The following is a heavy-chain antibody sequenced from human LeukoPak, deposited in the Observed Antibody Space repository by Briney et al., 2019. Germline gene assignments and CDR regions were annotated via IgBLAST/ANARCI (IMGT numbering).Heavy chain of an antibody. D-gene: IGHD3-3*01. CDR1: GGPFSGYY. CDR2: INHSGST. Sequence: TSETQSLTCAVYGGPFSGYYWGWIRQSPGKGLEWIGEINHSGSTNYNPSLKSRVTISVDTSKNQFSLKLSSVTAADTAVYYCARGRASYDFWSGYLFDYWGQGTLVTVSS. J-gene: IGHJ4*02. CDR3: ARGRASYDFWSGYLFDY. V-gene: IGHV4-34*01.